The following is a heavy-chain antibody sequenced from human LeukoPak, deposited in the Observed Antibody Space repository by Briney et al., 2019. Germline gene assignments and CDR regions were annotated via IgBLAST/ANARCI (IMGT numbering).Heavy chain of an antibody. J-gene: IGHJ3*02. Sequence: ASVKVSCKASGYTFTNYYMYWVRQAPGQGLEWMGWISAYNGNTNYAQKLQGRVTMTTDTSTSTAYMELRSLRSDDTAVYYCARSDYDFWSGYSVEDAFDIWGQGTMVTVSS. D-gene: IGHD3-3*01. CDR3: ARSDYDFWSGYSVEDAFDI. CDR1: GYTFTNYY. V-gene: IGHV1-18*04. CDR2: ISAYNGNT.